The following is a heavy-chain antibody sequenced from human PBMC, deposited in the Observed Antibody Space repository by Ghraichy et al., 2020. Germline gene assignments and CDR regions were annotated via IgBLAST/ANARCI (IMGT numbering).Heavy chain of an antibody. Sequence: LSLTCAASGFTFSSYEMNWVRQAPGKGLEWVSYISSSGSTIYYADSVKGRFTISRDNAKNSLYLQMNSLRAEDTAVYYCASLRGIAVAGDNWFDPWGQGTLVTVSS. V-gene: IGHV3-48*03. CDR2: ISSSGSTI. D-gene: IGHD6-19*01. CDR1: GFTFSSYE. J-gene: IGHJ5*02. CDR3: ASLRGIAVAGDNWFDP.